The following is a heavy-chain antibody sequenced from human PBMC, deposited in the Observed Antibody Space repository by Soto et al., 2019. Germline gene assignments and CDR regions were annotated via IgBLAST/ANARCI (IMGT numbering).Heavy chain of an antibody. CDR3: ARDQDVSNYHGMDV. V-gene: IGHV1-69*05. CDR2: IIPICGTA. D-gene: IGHD6-6*01. CDR1: GGTFSSYA. J-gene: IGHJ6*02. Sequence: QVQLVQSGAEVKKPGSSVKVSCKASGGTFSSYASSWVRQAPGQGLEWMGGIIPICGTANYAQKFPGRVTITQDESTSTAYMELSSLRPEDTAVYYCARDQDVSNYHGMDVWGQGTTVTVSS.